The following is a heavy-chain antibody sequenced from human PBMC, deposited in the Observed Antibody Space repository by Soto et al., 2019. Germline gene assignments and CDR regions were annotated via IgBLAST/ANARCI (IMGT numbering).Heavy chain of an antibody. J-gene: IGHJ5*02. V-gene: IGHV4-31*11. CDR1: GGSITSGAYY. CDR2: IHYSGRT. D-gene: IGHD3-22*01. Sequence: LSLTCAVSGGSITSGAYYWTWIRQHPGKGLEWIAYIHYSGRTYYNPSLKSRVTMSVDTSNNQFSLKLSSVTAADTAVYYCARYYFDSSGYSNWFDPWGQGTLVTVSS. CDR3: ARYYFDSSGYSNWFDP.